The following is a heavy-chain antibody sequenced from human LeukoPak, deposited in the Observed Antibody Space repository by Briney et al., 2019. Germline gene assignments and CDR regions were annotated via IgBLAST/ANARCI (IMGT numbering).Heavy chain of an antibody. CDR2: ISWNSGSI. V-gene: IGHV3-9*01. CDR3: AKDIDCGGDCSTAYYYYYGMDV. Sequence: GGSLRLSCAASGFTFDDYAMHWVRQAPGKGLEWVSGISWNSGSIGYADSVKGRFTISRDNAKNSLYLQMNSLRAEDTALYYCAKDIDCGGDCSTAYYYYYGMDVWGQGTTVTVSS. CDR1: GFTFDDYA. D-gene: IGHD2-21*02. J-gene: IGHJ6*02.